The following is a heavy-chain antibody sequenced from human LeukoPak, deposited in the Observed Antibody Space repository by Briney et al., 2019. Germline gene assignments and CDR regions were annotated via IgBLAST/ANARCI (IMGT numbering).Heavy chain of an antibody. D-gene: IGHD3-3*01. CDR3: ARAHRGDDFWSGLAHYYYYGMDV. CDR1: GGSISSGGYY. Sequence: PSETLSLTCTVSGGSISSGGYYWSWIRQPPGKGLEWIGYIYYSGSTNYNPSLKSRVTISVDTSKNQFSLKLSSVTAADTAVYYSARAHRGDDFWSGLAHYYYYGMDVWGQGTTVTVSS. V-gene: IGHV4-61*08. CDR2: IYYSGST. J-gene: IGHJ6*02.